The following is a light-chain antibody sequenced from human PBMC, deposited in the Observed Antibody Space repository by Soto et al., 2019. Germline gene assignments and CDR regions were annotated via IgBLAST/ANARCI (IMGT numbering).Light chain of an antibody. Sequence: EIVLTQSPGTLSLSPGERATLSCRASQSVSSSYLAWYQQKPGQAPRLLIYGASSRATGIPDRFSGSGSGTDFTLTISRLEPEDFAVYYCQQYGSSPSWTCGQGTKVEI. J-gene: IGKJ1*01. CDR1: QSVSSSY. V-gene: IGKV3-20*01. CDR3: QQYGSSPSWT. CDR2: GAS.